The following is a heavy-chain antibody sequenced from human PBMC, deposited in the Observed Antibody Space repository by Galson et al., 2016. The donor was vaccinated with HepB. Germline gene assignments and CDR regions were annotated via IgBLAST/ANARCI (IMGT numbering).Heavy chain of an antibody. CDR2: TYYRSKWYN. CDR1: GDSVSSNSAA. J-gene: IGHJ6*02. V-gene: IGHV6-1*01. Sequence: CAISGDSVSSNSAAWNWIRQSPSRGLEWLGRTYYRSKWYNDYALSVKGRISINPDTSKNQFSLQLNSMTPEDTAVYHCVRGYSGNNPRFGYYGMDVWGQGTTVTVSS. D-gene: IGHD5-12*01. CDR3: VRGYSGNNPRFGYYGMDV.